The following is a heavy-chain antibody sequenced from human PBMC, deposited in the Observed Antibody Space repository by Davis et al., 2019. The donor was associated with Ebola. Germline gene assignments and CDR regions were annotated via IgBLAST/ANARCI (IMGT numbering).Heavy chain of an antibody. V-gene: IGHV3-9*01. CDR2: ISWNSGSI. CDR1: GFTFDDYA. D-gene: IGHD1-26*01. CDR3: AKAPWELPRFDY. Sequence: GGSLRLSCAASGFTFDDYAMHWVRQAPGKGLEWVSGISWNSGSIGYADSVKGRFTISRANAKNSLYLQMNSLRAEDTALYYCAKAPWELPRFDYWGQGTLVTVSS. J-gene: IGHJ4*02.